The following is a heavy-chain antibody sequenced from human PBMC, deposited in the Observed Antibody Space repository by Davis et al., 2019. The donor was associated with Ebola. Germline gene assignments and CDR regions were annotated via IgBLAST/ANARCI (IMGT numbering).Heavy chain of an antibody. CDR3: GKDRHRGSSSPSSLDY. D-gene: IGHD6-6*01. CDR2: ISSDSRTI. Sequence: GESLKISCAASGFTFSTYTMNWVRQAPGKGLERVSYISSDSRTIYYAHSVKGRFTISRDNAKNSLYLQMNSLRAEDTAVYYCGKDRHRGSSSPSSLDYWGQGTLVTVSS. J-gene: IGHJ4*02. V-gene: IGHV3-48*04. CDR1: GFTFSTYT.